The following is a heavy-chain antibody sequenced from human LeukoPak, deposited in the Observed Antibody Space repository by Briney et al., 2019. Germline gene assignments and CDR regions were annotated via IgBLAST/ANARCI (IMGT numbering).Heavy chain of an antibody. J-gene: IGHJ4*02. Sequence: PGGSLRLACAASRFTFNNYTMNWVSQAPGKGLEWVSYISSSSRTIYYADSVKGRFTISRDNAKNSLFLQMNSLRAEDTAVYYCARDGGSAWFFRYWGQGTLVTVSS. CDR1: RFTFNNYT. CDR2: ISSSSRTI. CDR3: ARDGGSAWFFRY. V-gene: IGHV3-48*01. D-gene: IGHD6-19*01.